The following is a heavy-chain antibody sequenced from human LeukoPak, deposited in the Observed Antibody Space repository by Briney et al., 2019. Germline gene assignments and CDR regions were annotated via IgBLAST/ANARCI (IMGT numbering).Heavy chain of an antibody. D-gene: IGHD2-8*01. CDR1: GFTFSSHW. Sequence: GALRLSCVASGFTFSSHWMHWVRQAPGKGLEWVAVISYDGSNKYYADSVKGRFTISRDNSKNTLYLQMNSLRAEDTAVYYCARRVYHDVFDIWGQGTMVTVSS. J-gene: IGHJ3*02. CDR3: ARRVYHDVFDI. CDR2: ISYDGSNK. V-gene: IGHV3-30*03.